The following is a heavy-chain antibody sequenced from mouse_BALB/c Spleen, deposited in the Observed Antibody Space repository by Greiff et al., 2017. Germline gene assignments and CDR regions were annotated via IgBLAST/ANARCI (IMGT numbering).Heavy chain of an antibody. J-gene: IGHJ4*01. V-gene: IGHV1-4*02. CDR1: GYTFTSYT. Sequence: QVQLQQSAAELARPGASVKMSCKASGYTFTSYTMHWVKQRPGQGLEWIGYINPSSGYTEYNQKFKDKNTLTADKSSSTAYMQLSSLTSEDSAVYYCARDPDYYAMDDWGRGASVTVSS. CDR2: INPSSGYT. CDR3: ARDPDYYAMDD.